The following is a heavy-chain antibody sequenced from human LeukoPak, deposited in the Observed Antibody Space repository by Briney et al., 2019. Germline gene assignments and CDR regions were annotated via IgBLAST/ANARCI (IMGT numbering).Heavy chain of an antibody. Sequence: SETLSLTCAVYGGSFSGYYWSWIRQPPGKGLEWIGEINHSGSTNYNPSLKSRVTISVDTSKNQFSLKLSSVTAADTAVYYCARRETTAPDYWGQGTLVTVSS. CDR3: ARRETTAPDY. J-gene: IGHJ4*02. D-gene: IGHD4-17*01. V-gene: IGHV4-34*01. CDR2: INHSGST. CDR1: GGSFSGYY.